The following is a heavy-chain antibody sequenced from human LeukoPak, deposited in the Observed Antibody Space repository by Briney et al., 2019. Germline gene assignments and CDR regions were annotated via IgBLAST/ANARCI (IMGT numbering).Heavy chain of an antibody. CDR3: ARGGGWELPNAFDI. D-gene: IGHD1-26*01. CDR1: GFTFSTYT. J-gene: IGHJ3*02. CDR2: ISSRSSYI. Sequence: GTSLRLSCAASGFTFSTYTMNWVRQAPGKGLEWVSSISSRSSYIYYADSVKGRFTISRDNAKNSLYLQMNSLRAEDTAVYYCARGGGWELPNAFDIWGQGTMVTVSS. V-gene: IGHV3-21*01.